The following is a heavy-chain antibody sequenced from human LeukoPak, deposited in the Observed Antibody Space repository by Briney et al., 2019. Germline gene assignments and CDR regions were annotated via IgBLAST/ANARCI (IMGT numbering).Heavy chain of an antibody. D-gene: IGHD3-10*01. V-gene: IGHV4-4*07. J-gene: IGHJ4*02. CDR1: GGSISSYY. Sequence: PSETLSLTCTVSGGSISSYYWSWIRQPAGKGLEWIGRIYTSGSTNYNPSLKSRVTMSVDTSKNQFSLKLSSVTAADTAVYYCERSGPYYYGSGSYYPDYWGQGTLVTVSS. CDR2: IYTSGST. CDR3: ERSGPYYYGSGSYYPDY.